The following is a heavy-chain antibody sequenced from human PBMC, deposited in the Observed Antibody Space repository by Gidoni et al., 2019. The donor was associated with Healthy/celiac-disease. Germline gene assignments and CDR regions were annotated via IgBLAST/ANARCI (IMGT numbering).Heavy chain of an antibody. Sequence: QVQLQESGPGLVKPSETLSLTCAVSGYSISSGYYWGWIRQPPGKGLEWIGSIYHSGSTYYNPSLKSRVTISVDTSKNQFSLKLSSVTAADTAVYYCARVGSYYDSNKAPFDYWGQGTLVTVSS. D-gene: IGHD3-22*01. CDR3: ARVGSYYDSNKAPFDY. J-gene: IGHJ4*02. CDR1: GYSISSGYY. CDR2: IYHSGST. V-gene: IGHV4-38-2*01.